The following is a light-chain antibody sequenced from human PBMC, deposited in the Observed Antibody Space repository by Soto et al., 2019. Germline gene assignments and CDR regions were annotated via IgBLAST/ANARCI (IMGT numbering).Light chain of an antibody. CDR3: LQDNIYPLT. CDR1: QDIRSD. Sequence: IQMTQFPSSLSASVGDRVTITCRASQDIRSDLGWYQQRPGKAPKLLIYAASTLQSGVPSRFSGSGSGTDFTLTISSLQPEDFATYYCLQDNIYPLTFGGGTKWIS. J-gene: IGKJ4*01. CDR2: AAS. V-gene: IGKV1-6*01.